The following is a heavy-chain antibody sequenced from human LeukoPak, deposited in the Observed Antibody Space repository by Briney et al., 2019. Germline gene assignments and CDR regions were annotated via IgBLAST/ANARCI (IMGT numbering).Heavy chain of an antibody. Sequence: PSETLSLTCTVSGGSISSYYWSWIRQPPGKGLEWIGYIYYSGSTNYNPSPKSRVTISVDTSKNQFSLKLSSVTAADTAVYYCARLDSSGYYAVYWGQGTLVTVSS. CDR1: GGSISSYY. V-gene: IGHV4-59*08. D-gene: IGHD3-22*01. CDR2: IYYSGST. CDR3: ARLDSSGYYAVY. J-gene: IGHJ4*02.